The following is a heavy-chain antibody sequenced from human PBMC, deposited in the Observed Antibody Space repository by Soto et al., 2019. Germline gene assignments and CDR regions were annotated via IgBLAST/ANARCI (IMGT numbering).Heavy chain of an antibody. CDR1: GYSFTSYW. CDR3: ASHSSTRYYYYYMEV. V-gene: IGHV5-51*01. J-gene: IGHJ6*03. CDR2: IYPGDSDT. Sequence: ESLKISCKGSGYSFTSYWIGWVRQMPGKGLEWMGIIYPGDSDTRYSPSFQGQVTISADKSISTAYLQWSSLKASDTAMYYCASHSSTRYYYYYMEVWGKGTRFTASS.